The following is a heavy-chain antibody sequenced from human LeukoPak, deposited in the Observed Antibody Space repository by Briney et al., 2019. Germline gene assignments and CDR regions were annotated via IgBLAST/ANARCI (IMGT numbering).Heavy chain of an antibody. CDR3: ARDHANSGYYEIFDY. Sequence: GGSLRLSCAASGFTFSDYFMSWIRQAPGKGLEWVSYISSSGSFTHYADSVKGRFTISRDNAMNSLYLQMNSLRAEDTAMYYCARDHANSGYYEIFDYWGQGTLVTVSS. J-gene: IGHJ4*02. CDR2: ISSSGSFT. CDR1: GFTFSDYF. D-gene: IGHD3-22*01. V-gene: IGHV3-11*01.